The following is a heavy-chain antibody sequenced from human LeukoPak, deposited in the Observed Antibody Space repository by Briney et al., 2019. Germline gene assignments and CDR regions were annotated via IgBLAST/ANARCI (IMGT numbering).Heavy chain of an antibody. Sequence: GGSLRLSCAASGFTFSSYDMSWVRQAPGKGLEWVSAISGSGGSTYHADSVKGRFTISRDNSKSTLYLQMNSLRVEDTAVYYCAKAYSGSSYDALHIWGQGTMVTVSS. J-gene: IGHJ3*02. D-gene: IGHD1-26*01. V-gene: IGHV3-23*01. CDR1: GFTFSSYD. CDR2: ISGSGGST. CDR3: AKAYSGSSYDALHI.